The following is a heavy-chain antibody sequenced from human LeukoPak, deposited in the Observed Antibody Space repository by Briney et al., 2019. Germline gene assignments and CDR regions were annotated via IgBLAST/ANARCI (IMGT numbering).Heavy chain of an antibody. CDR2: IIPIFGTA. D-gene: IGHD1-26*01. Sequence: SVKVSCKASGGTFSSYAISWVRQAPGQGLKWMGGIIPIFGTANYAQKFQGRVTITADESTSTAYMELSSLRSEDTAVYYCASQGIVGATRYFDYWGQGTLVTVSS. CDR3: ASQGIVGATRYFDY. V-gene: IGHV1-69*01. CDR1: GGTFSSYA. J-gene: IGHJ4*02.